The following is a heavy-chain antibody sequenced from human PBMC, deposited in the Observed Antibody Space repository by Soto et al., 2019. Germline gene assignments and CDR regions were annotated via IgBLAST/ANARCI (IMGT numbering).Heavy chain of an antibody. V-gene: IGHV4-4*02. CDR3: ARVVRIRWPKHRGGMDV. CDR1: GGSISSSNW. Sequence: PSETLSLTCAVSGGSISSSNWWSWVRQPPGKGLEWIGEIYHSGSTNYNPSLKSRVTISVDKSKNQFSLKLSSVTAADTAVYYCARVVRIRWPKHRGGMDVWGQGTTVTVSS. D-gene: IGHD3-16*01. CDR2: IYHSGST. J-gene: IGHJ6*02.